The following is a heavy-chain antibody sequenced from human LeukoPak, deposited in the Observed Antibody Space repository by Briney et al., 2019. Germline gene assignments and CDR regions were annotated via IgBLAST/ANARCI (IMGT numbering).Heavy chain of an antibody. J-gene: IGHJ4*02. D-gene: IGHD3-22*01. Sequence: GASVKVSCKASGYTFTSYDINWVRQATGQGLEWMGWMNPNSGNTGYAQKFQSRVTITRNTSISTAYMELSSLRSEDTAVYYCAREVYYDSGSNDCWGQGTLVTVSS. CDR2: MNPNSGNT. V-gene: IGHV1-8*03. CDR1: GYTFTSYD. CDR3: AREVYYDSGSNDC.